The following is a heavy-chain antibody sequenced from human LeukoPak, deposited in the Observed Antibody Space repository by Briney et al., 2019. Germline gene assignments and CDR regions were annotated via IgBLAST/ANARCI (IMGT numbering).Heavy chain of an antibody. J-gene: IGHJ4*02. Sequence: SVKVSCKASGGTFSSYAISWVRQAPGQGLEWMGGIMPVSGTANYAQKFQGRVTITADKPTNTAYMELSSLRSEDTAVYYCASGRTDIVVVPATLRNYYFDYWGQGTLVTVSS. CDR1: GGTFSSYA. CDR2: IMPVSGTA. V-gene: IGHV1-69*06. D-gene: IGHD2-2*01. CDR3: ASGRTDIVVVPATLRNYYFDY.